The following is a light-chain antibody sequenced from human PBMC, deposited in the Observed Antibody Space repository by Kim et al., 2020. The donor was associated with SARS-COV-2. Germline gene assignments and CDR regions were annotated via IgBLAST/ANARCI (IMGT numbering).Light chain of an antibody. J-gene: IGKJ1*01. CDR3: LQYGSSWT. CDR2: SAS. Sequence: PGNTATLSCRASQSVSRNYVGWCQPKRNQAPRLLIHSASSRAADIPLRFSRSGSGTNFTLTITRLEPENFAMYYCLQYGSSWTFGQGTKVDIK. CDR1: QSVSRNY. V-gene: IGKV3-20*01.